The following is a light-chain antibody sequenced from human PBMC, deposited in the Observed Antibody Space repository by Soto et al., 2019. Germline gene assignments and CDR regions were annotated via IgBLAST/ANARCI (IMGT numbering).Light chain of an antibody. CDR3: QQSHITTLFT. V-gene: IGKV1-39*01. J-gene: IGKJ2*01. CDR1: QNINSH. CDR2: AAS. Sequence: DIQMTQSPSSLSASLGDRVTITCRASQNINSHLNWYQQKPGKAPKVLIYAASRLQSGVPSRFSGSGSGTEFSLTLSSLEPEDFATYYCQQSHITTLFTFGKGNKLEIK.